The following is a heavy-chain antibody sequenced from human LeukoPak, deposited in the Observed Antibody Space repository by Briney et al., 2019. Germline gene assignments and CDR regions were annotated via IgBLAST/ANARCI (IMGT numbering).Heavy chain of an antibody. Sequence: SETLSLTCTVSGGSISSGDYYWSWIRQPPGKGLEWIGYIYYSGSTNYNPSLKSRVTISVDTSKNQFSLKLSSVTAADTAVYYCARVGVTMVRGVIRWFDPWGQGTLVTVSS. D-gene: IGHD3-10*01. V-gene: IGHV4-61*08. CDR3: ARVGVTMVRGVIRWFDP. J-gene: IGHJ5*02. CDR1: GGSISSGDYY. CDR2: IYYSGST.